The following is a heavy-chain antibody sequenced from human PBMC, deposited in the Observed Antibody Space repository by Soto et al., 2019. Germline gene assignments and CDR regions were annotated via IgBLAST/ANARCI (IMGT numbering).Heavy chain of an antibody. Sequence: QMQLVQSGAEVKERGSSVKISCKTSGGTFNTYALTWVRQAPGQGLAWIGGIIPIFGIKNVAQRFQGRVTINADESLTTAYMEMTSLRSDDTAVYYCAKEAGDHWGQGTLVTVSS. J-gene: IGHJ4*02. CDR3: AKEAGDH. CDR2: IIPIFGIK. CDR1: GGTFNTYA. V-gene: IGHV1-69*01. D-gene: IGHD3-10*01.